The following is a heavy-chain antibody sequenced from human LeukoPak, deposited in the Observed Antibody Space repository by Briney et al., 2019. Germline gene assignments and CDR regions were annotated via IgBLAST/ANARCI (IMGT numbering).Heavy chain of an antibody. CDR2: IYYSGST. Sequence: PSETLSLTCTVSGGSISSYYWSWIRQPPGKGLEWIGYIYYSGSTNYNPSLKSRVTISLDTSKNQFSLKVSSVTAADTAVYYCARDGTTSGYLDACDIWGQGTMVTVSS. D-gene: IGHD3-22*01. J-gene: IGHJ3*02. V-gene: IGHV4-59*12. CDR1: GGSISSYY. CDR3: ARDGTTSGYLDACDI.